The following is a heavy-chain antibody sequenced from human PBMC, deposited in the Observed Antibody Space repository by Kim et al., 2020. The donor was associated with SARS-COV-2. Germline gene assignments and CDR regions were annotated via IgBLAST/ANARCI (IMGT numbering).Heavy chain of an antibody. V-gene: IGHV1-18*01. Sequence: ASVKVSCKASGYTFTSYGISWVRQAPGQGLEWMGWISAYNGNTNYAQKLQGRVTMTTDTSTSTAYMELRSLRSDDTAVYYCARYGGGYCSSTSCYRDYYYYGMDVWGQGTTVTVSS. CDR3: ARYGGGYCSSTSCYRDYYYYGMDV. J-gene: IGHJ6*02. D-gene: IGHD2-2*02. CDR2: ISAYNGNT. CDR1: GYTFTSYG.